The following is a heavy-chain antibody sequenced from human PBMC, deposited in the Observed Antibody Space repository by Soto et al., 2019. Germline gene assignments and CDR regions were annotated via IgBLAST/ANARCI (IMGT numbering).Heavy chain of an antibody. D-gene: IGHD6-13*01. CDR3: AKAGASSWYFFDY. Sequence: EVQLLESGENLVQPGGSLRLSCAASGFTFSSYAMNWVRQPPGKGLEWVSTISGSGGGAYYADSVKGRFTISRDNSKNTLYLQMNSLRAEDTAIYYCAKAGASSWYFFDYWGQGTLVTVSS. CDR2: ISGSGGGA. V-gene: IGHV3-23*01. J-gene: IGHJ4*02. CDR1: GFTFSSYA.